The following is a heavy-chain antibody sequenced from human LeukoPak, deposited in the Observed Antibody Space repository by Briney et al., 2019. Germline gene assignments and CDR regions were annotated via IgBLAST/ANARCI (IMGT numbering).Heavy chain of an antibody. J-gene: IGHJ4*02. D-gene: IGHD6-6*01. V-gene: IGHV3-33*06. CDR1: GFTFSSYG. CDR2: IWYDGSNK. Sequence: PGGSLRLSCAASGFTFSSYGMHWVRQAPGKGLEWVAVIWYDGSNKYYADSVKGRFTISRDNSKNTLYLLMNSLRAEDTAVYYCAKDLIAARHFDYWGQGTLVTVSS. CDR3: AKDLIAARHFDY.